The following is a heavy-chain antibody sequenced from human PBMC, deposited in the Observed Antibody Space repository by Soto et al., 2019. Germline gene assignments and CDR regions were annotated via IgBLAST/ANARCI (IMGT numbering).Heavy chain of an antibody. V-gene: IGHV3-23*01. Sequence: GGSLRLSCAASGFTFSSYAMSWVRQAPGKGLEWVSGISGSGGSTYYADSVKGRFTISRDNSKSTVYLHMNSLRADDTAIYYCAKEGGGGTAMVTSYFDYWGQGTLVTAPQ. J-gene: IGHJ4*02. CDR3: AKEGGGGTAMVTSYFDY. D-gene: IGHD5-18*01. CDR2: ISGSGGST. CDR1: GFTFSSYA.